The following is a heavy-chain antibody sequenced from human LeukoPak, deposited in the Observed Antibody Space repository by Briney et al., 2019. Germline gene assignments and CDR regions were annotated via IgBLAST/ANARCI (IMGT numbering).Heavy chain of an antibody. Sequence: ASVKVSCKASGYYFIGYYMHWVRQAPGQGLEWMGWINPNSGGTNYAQKFQGRVTMTRDTSISTAYMELSRLRSDDTAVYYCARDPTFELPSYYYYYYMDVWGKGTTVTVSS. CDR3: ARDPTFELPSYYYYYYMDV. D-gene: IGHD1-26*01. CDR1: GYYFIGYY. J-gene: IGHJ6*03. CDR2: INPNSGGT. V-gene: IGHV1-2*02.